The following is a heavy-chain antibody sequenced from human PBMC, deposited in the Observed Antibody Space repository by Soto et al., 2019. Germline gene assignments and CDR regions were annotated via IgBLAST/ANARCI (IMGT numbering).Heavy chain of an antibody. CDR1: GGSISSSSYY. J-gene: IGHJ4*02. D-gene: IGHD3-3*01. Sequence: QLQLQESGPGLVKPSETLSLTCTVSGGSISSSSYYWGWIRQPPGKGLEWIGSIYYSGSTYYNPSLKSRVTISVDTSKNQFSLKLSSVTAADTAVYYCAMYYDFWSGYPTSGVVDYWGQGTLVTVSS. V-gene: IGHV4-39*01. CDR3: AMYYDFWSGYPTSGVVDY. CDR2: IYYSGST.